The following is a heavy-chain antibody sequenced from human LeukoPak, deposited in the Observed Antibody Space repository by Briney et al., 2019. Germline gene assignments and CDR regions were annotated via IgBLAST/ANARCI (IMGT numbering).Heavy chain of an antibody. Sequence: ASVKVSCKASGYTFSSYDVNWVRQATGQGLEWMGWMNPNSGNTGYAQKFQGRVTISRNTSITTAYMELSGLTSEDTAVYYCATYSGYAQWGQGTLVTVSS. V-gene: IGHV1-8*03. CDR1: GYTFSSYD. D-gene: IGHD5-12*01. CDR3: ATYSGYAQ. CDR2: MNPNSGNT. J-gene: IGHJ4*02.